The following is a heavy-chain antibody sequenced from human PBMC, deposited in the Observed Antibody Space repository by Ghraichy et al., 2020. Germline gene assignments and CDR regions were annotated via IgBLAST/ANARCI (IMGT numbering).Heavy chain of an antibody. CDR3: ARRRGRGYFDY. CDR2: IKQDGSEK. J-gene: IGHJ4*02. V-gene: IGHV3-7*01. Sequence: LSLTCAASGFTFSSYGMSWVRQAPGKGLEWVANIKQDGSEKYYVDSVKGRFTISRDNAKNSLYLQMNSLRAEDTAVYYCARRRGRGYFDYWGQGTLVTVSS. D-gene: IGHD3-10*01. CDR1: GFTFSSYG.